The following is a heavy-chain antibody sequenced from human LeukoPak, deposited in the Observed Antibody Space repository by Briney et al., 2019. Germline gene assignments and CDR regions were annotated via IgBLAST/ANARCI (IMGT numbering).Heavy chain of an antibody. CDR3: ARGAIPRGYSYGRALDY. Sequence: PSETLSLTCAVSGGSISGYYWSWIRQPPGKGLEWIGYIHYSGSTNHNPSLKSRVTISVDMSKNQFSLKLSSVTAADTAVYYCARGAIPRGYSYGRALDYWGQGTLVTVSS. D-gene: IGHD5-18*01. CDR1: GGSISGYY. CDR2: IHYSGST. V-gene: IGHV4-59*01. J-gene: IGHJ4*02.